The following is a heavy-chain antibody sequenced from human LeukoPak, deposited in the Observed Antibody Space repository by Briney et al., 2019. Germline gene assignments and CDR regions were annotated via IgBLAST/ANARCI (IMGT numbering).Heavy chain of an antibody. Sequence: GGSLRLSCAASGFTFSSYAMHWVRQALGKGLEWVAVISYDGSNKYYADSVKGRFTISRDNAKNSLYLQMNSLRAEDTAVYYCANHLACGSTSCPPFDYWGQGTLVTVSS. J-gene: IGHJ4*02. CDR3: ANHLACGSTSCPPFDY. D-gene: IGHD2-2*01. CDR1: GFTFSSYA. CDR2: ISYDGSNK. V-gene: IGHV3-30-3*01.